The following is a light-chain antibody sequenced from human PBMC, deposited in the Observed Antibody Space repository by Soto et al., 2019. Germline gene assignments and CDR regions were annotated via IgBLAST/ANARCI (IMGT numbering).Light chain of an antibody. CDR1: QSVSSD. CDR2: GAS. J-gene: IGKJ1*01. V-gene: IGKV3-15*01. Sequence: EIVMTQSPATLSVSPGERATLSCRASQSVSSDLAWYHQKPGQAPRLLIYGASTRATGIPARFSGSGSGTEFTLTINSLEPEDFAVYYCQQYYSTPQTFGQGTKVDIK. CDR3: QQYYSTPQT.